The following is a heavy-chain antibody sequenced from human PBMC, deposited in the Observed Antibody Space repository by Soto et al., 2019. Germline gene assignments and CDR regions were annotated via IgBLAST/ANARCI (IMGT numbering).Heavy chain of an antibody. CDR1: GSIFTSYW. V-gene: IGHV5-10-1*01. J-gene: IGHJ3*02. D-gene: IGHD6-19*01. CDR2: IEPSDSYT. Sequence: PGASMKFSCKGSGSIFTSYWISWVRQMPGKGLEWMGRIEPSDSYTNYDPSFQGHVTISADKTIGTAYVHWSSLKAADTASDYCARSSGWYFVDAFDIWGQGTMVTVSS. CDR3: ARSSGWYFVDAFDI.